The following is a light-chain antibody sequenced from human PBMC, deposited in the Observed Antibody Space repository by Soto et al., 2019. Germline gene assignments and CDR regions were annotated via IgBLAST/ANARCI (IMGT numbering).Light chain of an antibody. J-gene: IGKJ4*01. Sequence: EIVMTQSPATLSVSPGYRATLSGRASQSVSSNLAWYQQKPGQAPRLLIYGASTRATGIPARFSGSGSGTEFTLTISSLQSEDFALYYCQQYNNWPPNTFGGGTKVEI. CDR1: QSVSSN. CDR2: GAS. CDR3: QQYNNWPPNT. V-gene: IGKV3-15*01.